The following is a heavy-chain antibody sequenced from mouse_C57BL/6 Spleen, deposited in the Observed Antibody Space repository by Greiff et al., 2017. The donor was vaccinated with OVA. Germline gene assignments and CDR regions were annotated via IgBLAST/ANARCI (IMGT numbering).Heavy chain of an antibody. V-gene: IGHV1-26*01. Sequence: VQLQQSGPELVKPGASVKISCKASGYTFTDYYMNWVKQSHGKSLEWIGDINPNNGGTSYNQKFKGKATLTVDKSSSTAYMELRSLTSEDSAVYYCARGSNKGYWGQGTTLTVSS. D-gene: IGHD2-5*01. J-gene: IGHJ2*01. CDR2: INPNNGGT. CDR3: ARGSNKGY. CDR1: GYTFTDYY.